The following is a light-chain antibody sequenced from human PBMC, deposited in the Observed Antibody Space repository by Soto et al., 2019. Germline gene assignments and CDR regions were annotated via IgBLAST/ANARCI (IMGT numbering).Light chain of an antibody. V-gene: IGLV2-14*01. CDR3: SSYTSSTTLV. CDR2: EVS. CDR1: SRDVGGYNY. Sequence: QSALTQPASVSGSPGQSITISCTGTSRDVGGYNYVSWYQQHPGKAPKLMIYEVSNRPSGVSNRFSGSKSGNTASLTISGLQAEDDADYYCSSYTSSTTLVFGGGTQLTVL. J-gene: IGLJ2*01.